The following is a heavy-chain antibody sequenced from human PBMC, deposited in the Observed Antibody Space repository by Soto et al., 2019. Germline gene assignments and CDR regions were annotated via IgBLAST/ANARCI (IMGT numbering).Heavy chain of an antibody. CDR1: GYTFTSYA. D-gene: IGHD2-15*01. J-gene: IGHJ3*02. Sequence: GASVKVSCKASGYTFTSYAMHWVRQAPGQRLEWMGWINAGNGNTKYSQKFQGRVTITRDTSASTAYMELSSLRSEDTAVYYCARADGYCSGGSCYSTNDAFDIWGQGTMVTVSS. CDR3: ARADGYCSGGSCYSTNDAFDI. CDR2: INAGNGNT. V-gene: IGHV1-3*01.